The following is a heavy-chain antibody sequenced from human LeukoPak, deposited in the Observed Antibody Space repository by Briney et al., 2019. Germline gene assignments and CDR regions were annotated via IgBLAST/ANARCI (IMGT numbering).Heavy chain of an antibody. D-gene: IGHD3-10*01. CDR1: GGSISSSSYY. CDR3: ARRVAVRGVIGWFDP. Sequence: PSETLSLTCTVSGGSISSSSYYWSWIRQPPGKGLEWIGYIYYSGSTNYNPSLKSRVTISVNTSKNQFSLKLSSVTAADTAVYYCARRVAVRGVIGWFDPWSQGTLVTVSS. V-gene: IGHV4-61*05. J-gene: IGHJ5*02. CDR2: IYYSGST.